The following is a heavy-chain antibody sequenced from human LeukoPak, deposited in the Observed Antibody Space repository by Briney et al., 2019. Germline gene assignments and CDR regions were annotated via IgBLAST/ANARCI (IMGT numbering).Heavy chain of an antibody. D-gene: IGHD6-13*01. CDR3: AKDRSIAAGDDAFDI. J-gene: IGHJ3*02. CDR2: ISYSVTSM. V-gene: IGHV3-11*01. Sequence: PGGSLRLSCAASGFTFSDYYMSWIRQAPGKGLEWVSYISYSVTSMYYADSVKGRFTISRDNAKNSLYLQMNSLRAEDTAVYYCAKDRSIAAGDDAFDIWGQGTMVTVSS. CDR1: GFTFSDYY.